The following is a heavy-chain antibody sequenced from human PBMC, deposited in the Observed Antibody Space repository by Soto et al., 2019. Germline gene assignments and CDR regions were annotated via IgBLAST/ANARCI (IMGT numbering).Heavy chain of an antibody. CDR1: GGTFSSYA. Sequence: QVQLVQSGAEAKKPGSSVKVSCKTSGGTFSSYAISWVRQAPGQGLEWMGGIVPLFRTTNYAQKFQGRVTITEDTSTYTVYMVLSGLRSGDTAVYYCARGGYSSTWSNLLDRSGLDVWGQGTTVTVSS. J-gene: IGHJ6*02. V-gene: IGHV1-69*06. CDR2: IVPLFRTT. D-gene: IGHD6-13*01. CDR3: ARGGYSSTWSNLLDRSGLDV.